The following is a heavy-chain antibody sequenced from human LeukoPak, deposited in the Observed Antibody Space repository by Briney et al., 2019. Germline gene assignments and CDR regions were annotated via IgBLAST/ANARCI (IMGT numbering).Heavy chain of an antibody. CDR1: GFTFSSSD. Sequence: GGSLRLSCAASGFTFSSSDMNWVRQAPGKGLEWVSSISSSSSYIYYADSVKGRFTISRDNAKNSLYLQMNSLRAEDTAVYYCARDSRDCSGGSCYIDYWGQGTLVTVSS. V-gene: IGHV3-21*01. J-gene: IGHJ4*02. D-gene: IGHD2-15*01. CDR3: ARDSRDCSGGSCYIDY. CDR2: ISSSSSYI.